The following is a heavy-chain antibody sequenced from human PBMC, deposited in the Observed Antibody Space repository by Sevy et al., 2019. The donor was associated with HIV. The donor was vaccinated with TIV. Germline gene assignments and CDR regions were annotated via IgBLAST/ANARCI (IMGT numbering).Heavy chain of an antibody. J-gene: IGHJ3*02. D-gene: IGHD2-15*01. CDR3: ARGGFVVGGAFDI. Sequence: GGSLRLSCAASGFTFSSYSMNWVRQAPGKGLEWVSYISSSSSTIYYADSVKGRFTISRDNAKNSLYLQRNSLRAEDTAVYYCARGGFVVGGAFDIGGQGTMVSVSS. V-gene: IGHV3-48*01. CDR1: GFTFSSYS. CDR2: ISSSSSTI.